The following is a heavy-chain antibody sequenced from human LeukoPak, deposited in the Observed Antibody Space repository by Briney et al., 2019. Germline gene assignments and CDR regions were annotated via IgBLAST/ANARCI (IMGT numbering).Heavy chain of an antibody. Sequence: SETLSLTCTVSGGSISSSIYYWGWIRQPPGKGLEWIGSIDYSGSPYYNPSLKSRVTLSVDTSKNQFSLKLSSVTAADTAVYYCARSVTYYDFWSGYYRTGGYYYYYMDVWGKGTTVTVSS. CDR2: IDYSGSP. D-gene: IGHD3-3*01. J-gene: IGHJ6*03. V-gene: IGHV4-39*07. CDR1: GGSISSSIYY. CDR3: ARSVTYYDFWSGYYRTGGYYYYYMDV.